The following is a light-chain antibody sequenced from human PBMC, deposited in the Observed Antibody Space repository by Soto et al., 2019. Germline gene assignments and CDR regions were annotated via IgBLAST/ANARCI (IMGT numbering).Light chain of an antibody. V-gene: IGKV3-11*01. J-gene: IGKJ5*01. CDR3: QQRGNWPPIT. CDR1: QSVSSY. Sequence: EIVLTQSPATLSLSPGERATLSCRASQSVSSYLAWNQQKPGQAPRLLIYDTSNRATGIPARFSGSGSGTDFTLTISSLEPEDFAVYYCQQRGNWPPITFGQGTRLEIK. CDR2: DTS.